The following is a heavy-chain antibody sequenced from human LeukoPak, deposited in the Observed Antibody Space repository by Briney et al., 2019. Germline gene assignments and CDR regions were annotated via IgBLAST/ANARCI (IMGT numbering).Heavy chain of an antibody. CDR1: GGSISSSSYY. J-gene: IGHJ4*02. V-gene: IGHV4-39*07. D-gene: IGHD3-22*01. Sequence: SETLSLTCTVSGGSISSSSYYWGWIRQPPGKGLEWIGEINHSGSTNYNPSLKSRVTISVDTSKNQFSLKLSSVTAADTAVYYCARGRDYYDSSGYSKPHFDYWGQGTLVTVSS. CDR2: INHSGST. CDR3: ARGRDYYDSSGYSKPHFDY.